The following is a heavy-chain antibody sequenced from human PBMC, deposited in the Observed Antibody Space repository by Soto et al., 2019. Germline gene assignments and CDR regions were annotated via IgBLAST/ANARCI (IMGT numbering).Heavy chain of an antibody. D-gene: IGHD2-8*01. CDR1: GFTFSSYA. V-gene: IGHV3-23*01. CDR2: ISGSGGST. CDR3: AKDGHCTNGVCYLYYFDY. Sequence: GGSLRLSCAASGFTFSSYAMSWVRQAPGKGLEWVSAISGSGGSTYYADSVKGRFTISRDNSKNTLYLQMNSLRAEDTAVYYCAKDGHCTNGVCYLYYFDYCGQGTLVTVSS. J-gene: IGHJ4*02.